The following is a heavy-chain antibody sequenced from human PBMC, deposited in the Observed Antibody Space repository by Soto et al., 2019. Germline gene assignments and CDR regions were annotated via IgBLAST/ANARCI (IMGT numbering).Heavy chain of an antibody. J-gene: IGHJ6*03. D-gene: IGHD6-6*01. V-gene: IGHV4-59*02. CDR3: AREFFWRSSSSPTYYYYLDV. Sequence: VQLQESGEGLLKPSETLSLTCTVSGGSVSSYHWTWIRQSPGKGLEWIGYIYYNGSTDYNPSLKSRFTVSVSTSKRQFSLRLTSVTAADTAVYYCAREFFWRSSSSPTYYYYLDVWGKGTTVTVSS. CDR2: IYYNGST. CDR1: GGSVSSYH.